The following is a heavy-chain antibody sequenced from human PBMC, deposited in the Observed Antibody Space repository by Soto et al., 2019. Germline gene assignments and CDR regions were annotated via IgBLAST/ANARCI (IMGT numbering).Heavy chain of an antibody. D-gene: IGHD3-3*01. J-gene: IGHJ4*02. CDR3: ARGATYCDFWSGYYTTSFDY. CDR2: INHSGST. CDR1: GGSFSGYY. Sequence: SETLSLTCAVYGGSFSGYYWSWIRQPPGKGREWIGEINHSGSTNYNPSLKSRVTISVDTSKNQFSLKLSSVTAADTAVYYCARGATYCDFWSGYYTTSFDYWGQGTLVTVSS. V-gene: IGHV4-34*01.